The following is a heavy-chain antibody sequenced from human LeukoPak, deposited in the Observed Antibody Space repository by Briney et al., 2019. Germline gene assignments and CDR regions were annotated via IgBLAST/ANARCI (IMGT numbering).Heavy chain of an antibody. J-gene: IGHJ4*02. Sequence: GGSLRLSCAASGFTFSSSAMSWVRQVPGKGLEWVSAISGSGGSTYYADSVKGRFTISRDNSKNTLYLQMNSLRAEDTAVYYCAKVVAFGGDYWGQGTLVTVSS. CDR3: AKVVAFGGDY. CDR1: GFTFSSSA. D-gene: IGHD3-16*01. V-gene: IGHV3-23*01. CDR2: ISGSGGST.